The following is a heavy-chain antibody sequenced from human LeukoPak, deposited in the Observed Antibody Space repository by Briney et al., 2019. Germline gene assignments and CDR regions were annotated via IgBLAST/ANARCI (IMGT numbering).Heavy chain of an antibody. CDR3: ASLDKGNDVVFDY. D-gene: IGHD1-1*01. Sequence: ASVKVSCKSSGYTFTGYNIHWVRQAPGQGLEWMGWINPKSGGTNYAQKFQGRVTMTRDTSISAAYMELSRLRSDDTAVYYCASLDKGNDVVFDYWGQGTLVTVSS. V-gene: IGHV1-2*02. J-gene: IGHJ4*02. CDR2: INPKSGGT. CDR1: GYTFTGYN.